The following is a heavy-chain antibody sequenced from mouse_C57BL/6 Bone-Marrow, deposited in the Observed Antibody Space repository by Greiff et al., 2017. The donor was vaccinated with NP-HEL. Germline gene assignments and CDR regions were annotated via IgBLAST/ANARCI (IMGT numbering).Heavy chain of an antibody. V-gene: IGHV1-69*01. J-gene: IGHJ4*01. CDR2: IDPSDSYT. Sequence: VQLQQPGAELVIPGASVKLSCKASGYTFTSYWMHWVKQRPGQGLEWIGEIDPSDSYTNYNQKFKGKSTLTVDKSSSTAYMQLSSLTSEDSAVYYCARGLHYAMDYWGQGTSVTVSS. CDR1: GYTFTSYW. CDR3: ARGLHYAMDY. D-gene: IGHD3-1*01.